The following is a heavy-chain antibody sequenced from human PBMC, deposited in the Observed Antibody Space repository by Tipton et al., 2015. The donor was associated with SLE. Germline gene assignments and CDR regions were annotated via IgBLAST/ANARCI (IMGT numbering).Heavy chain of an antibody. CDR3: ARSQFDWNGYFDY. Sequence: TLSLTCTVSGGSISSSSYYWGWIRQPPGKGLEWIGSIYYSGSTYYNPSLKSRVTISVDTSKNQFSLKLSSVTAADTAVYYCARSQFDWNGYFDYWGQGTLVTVSS. CDR2: IYYSGST. V-gene: IGHV4-39*01. D-gene: IGHD1-1*01. CDR1: GGSISSSSYY. J-gene: IGHJ4*02.